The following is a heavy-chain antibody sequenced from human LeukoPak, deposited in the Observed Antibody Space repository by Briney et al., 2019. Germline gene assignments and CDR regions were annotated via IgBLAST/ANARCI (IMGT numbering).Heavy chain of an antibody. CDR1: GFTFSSYA. D-gene: IGHD6-13*01. V-gene: IGHV3-23*01. CDR3: AKVSWANYFDY. CDR2: ISGSGGNT. J-gene: IGHJ4*02. Sequence: GGSLGLSCAASGFTFSSYAMSWVRQAPGKGLEWVSGISGSGGNTHYADSVRGRFTISRDNSKNTLYLQMNSLRAEDTAIYYCAKVSWANYFDYWGRGTLVTVSS.